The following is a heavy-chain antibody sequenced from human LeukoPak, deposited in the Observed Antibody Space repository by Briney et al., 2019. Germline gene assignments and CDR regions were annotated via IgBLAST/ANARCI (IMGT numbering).Heavy chain of an antibody. D-gene: IGHD3-22*01. V-gene: IGHV3-48*03. J-gene: IGHJ3*02. CDR1: GFTFSSYE. CDR2: ISSSGSTI. Sequence: GGSLRLSCAASGFTFSSYEMNWVRQAPGKGLEWVSYISSSGSTIYYADSVKGRFTISRDNAKNSLYLQMNSLRAEDTAVYYCAREPDSSGYRKYDAFDIWGQGTMVTVSS. CDR3: AREPDSSGYRKYDAFDI.